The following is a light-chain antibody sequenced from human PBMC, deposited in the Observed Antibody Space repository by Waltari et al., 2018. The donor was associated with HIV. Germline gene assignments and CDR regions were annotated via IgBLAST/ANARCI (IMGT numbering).Light chain of an antibody. CDR1: SSAVGGYNY. J-gene: IGLJ3*02. Sequence: QSALTQPRSVSGSPGPSVTISCTGTSSAVGGYNYVSWYQQHPGKAPKVMIYDVSKRPSGVPDRFSGSKSGNTASLTISGLQAEDEADYYCCSYAGSYTWVFGGGTKMTVL. V-gene: IGLV2-11*01. CDR3: CSYAGSYTWV. CDR2: DVS.